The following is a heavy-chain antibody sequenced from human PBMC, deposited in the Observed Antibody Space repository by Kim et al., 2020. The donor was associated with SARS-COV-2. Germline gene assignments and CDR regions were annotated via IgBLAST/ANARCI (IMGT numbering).Heavy chain of an antibody. CDR3: AKANSATYYYVLDV. V-gene: IGHV3-23*01. Sequence: GGSLRLSCAASGFTFSSYGMSWVRQAPGKGLERVAGISGSGASTKYADAVKGRFTISRDNSKNTLYLQMNSLRADDTAVYYCAKANSATYYYVLDVWGHGTTVTVSS. CDR1: GFTFSSYG. J-gene: IGHJ6*02. CDR2: ISGSGAST. D-gene: IGHD1-26*01.